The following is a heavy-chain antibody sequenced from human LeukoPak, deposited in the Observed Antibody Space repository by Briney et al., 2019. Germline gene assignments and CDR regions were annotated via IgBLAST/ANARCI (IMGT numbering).Heavy chain of an antibody. CDR1: GFTFSSYG. CDR3: AKDSITMIVVVITTPGPRFDY. D-gene: IGHD3-22*01. Sequence: GGSLRLSCAASGFTFSSYGMHWVRQAPGKGLEWVAFIPDDGSNKYYADSVKGRFTISRDNSKNTLYLQMNSLRAEDTAVYYCAKDSITMIVVVITTPGPRFDYWGQGTLVTVSS. J-gene: IGHJ4*02. V-gene: IGHV3-30*02. CDR2: IPDDGSNK.